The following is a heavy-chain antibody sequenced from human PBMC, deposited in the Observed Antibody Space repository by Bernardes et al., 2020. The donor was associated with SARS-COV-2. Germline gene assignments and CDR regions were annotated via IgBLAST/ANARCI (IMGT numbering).Heavy chain of an antibody. J-gene: IGHJ4*02. CDR1: GESFSAYY. CDR2: INHSGST. Sequence: LSLTCAVYGESFSAYYWSWIRQPPGKGLEWIGEINHSGSTNYNPSLKSRVTISRDTSKNQFSLKLSSVTAADTALYYCARVGRQSYYFDFWGQGTLVTVSS. V-gene: IGHV4-34*01. CDR3: ARVGRQSYYFDF.